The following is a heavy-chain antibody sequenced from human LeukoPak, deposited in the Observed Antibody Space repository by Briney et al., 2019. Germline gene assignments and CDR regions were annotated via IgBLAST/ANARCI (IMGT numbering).Heavy chain of an antibody. Sequence: SETLSLTCTVSGGSISSYYWSWIRQPPGKGLEGIGYIYYSVSTKYNPSLKSGGTISVDTCKNHFSLKLSSVTAADTAVYYCARGDYYDSSGHTWGQGTLVTVSS. V-gene: IGHV4-59*01. J-gene: IGHJ4*02. CDR1: GGSISSYY. CDR3: ARGDYYDSSGHT. CDR2: IYYSVST. D-gene: IGHD3-22*01.